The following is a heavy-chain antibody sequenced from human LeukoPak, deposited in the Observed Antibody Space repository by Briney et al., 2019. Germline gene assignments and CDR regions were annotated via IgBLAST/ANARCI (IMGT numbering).Heavy chain of an antibody. V-gene: IGHV3-23*01. Sequence: PGGSLRLSCVASGFTFSSYAMSWVRQAPGKGLEWVSAISSSGSTIYYADSVKGRFTISRDNAKNSLYLQMNSLRAEDTAVYYCAKAYSSSWYYGMDVWGQGTTVTVSS. CDR2: ISSSGSTI. CDR1: GFTFSSYA. D-gene: IGHD6-13*01. J-gene: IGHJ6*02. CDR3: AKAYSSSWYYGMDV.